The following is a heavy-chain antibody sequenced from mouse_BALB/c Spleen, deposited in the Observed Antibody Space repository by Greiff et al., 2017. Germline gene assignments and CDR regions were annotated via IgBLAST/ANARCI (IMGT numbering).Heavy chain of an antibody. V-gene: IGHV1S22*01. D-gene: IGHD2-1*01. CDR1: GYTFTSYW. CDR2: IYPGSGST. Sequence: LQQPGSELVRPGASVKLSCKASGYTFTSYWMHWVKQRHGQGLEWIGNIYPGSGSTNYDEKFKSKGTLTVDTSSSTAYMHLSSLTSEDSAVYYCTRSRVYGNYFYFDYWGQGTTLTVSS. J-gene: IGHJ2*01. CDR3: TRSRVYGNYFYFDY.